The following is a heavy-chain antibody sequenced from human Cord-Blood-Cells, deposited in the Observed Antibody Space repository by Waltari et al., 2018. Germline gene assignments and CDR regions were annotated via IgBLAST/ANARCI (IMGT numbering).Heavy chain of an antibody. Sequence: QVQLVESGGGVVQPGRSLRLSCAASGFTFSSHAMHRVRQAPGKGLEWVAVISYDGSNKYYADSVKGRFTISRDNSKNTLYLQMNSLKTEDTAVYYCTTDPPLVGSSGFDYWGQGTLVTVSS. CDR3: TTDPPLVGSSGFDY. CDR1: GFTFSSHA. CDR2: ISYDGSNK. J-gene: IGHJ4*02. D-gene: IGHD6-19*01. V-gene: IGHV3-30*04.